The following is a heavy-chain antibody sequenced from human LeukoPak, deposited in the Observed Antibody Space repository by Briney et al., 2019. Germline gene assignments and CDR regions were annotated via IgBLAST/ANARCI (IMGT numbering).Heavy chain of an antibody. CDR1: GGSISSSSYY. CDR3: ARYLITTPDAFDI. CDR2: IYYSGST. J-gene: IGHJ3*02. V-gene: IGHV4-39*07. Sequence: PSETLSLTCTVSGGSISSSSYYWGWIRQPPGKGLEWIGSIYYSGSTYYNPSLKSRVTISVDTSKNQFSLKLSSVTAADTAVYYCARYLITTPDAFDIWGQGTMVTVSS. D-gene: IGHD3-3*01.